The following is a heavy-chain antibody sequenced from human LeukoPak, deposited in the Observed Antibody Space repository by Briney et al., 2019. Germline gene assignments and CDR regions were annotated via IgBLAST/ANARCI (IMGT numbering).Heavy chain of an antibody. CDR3: ARDQEWELLYDY. CDR1: GFTFSDYG. V-gene: IGHV3-33*01. Sequence: GGSLRLSCAASGFTFSDYGIHWVRQAPGKGLEWVAVIWSDGSNKYYGDSVKGRFTISRDNAKNSLYLQMNSLRAEDTAVYYCARDQEWELLYDYWGQGTLVTVSS. J-gene: IGHJ4*02. D-gene: IGHD1-26*01. CDR2: IWSDGSNK.